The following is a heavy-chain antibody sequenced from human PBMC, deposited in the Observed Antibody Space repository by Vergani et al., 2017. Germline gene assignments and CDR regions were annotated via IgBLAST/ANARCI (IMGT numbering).Heavy chain of an antibody. CDR2: IYYSGST. CDR3: ARGVGYYDYVWGSYRYYFDY. D-gene: IGHD3-16*02. Sequence: QLQLQESGPGLVKPSQTLSLTCTVSGGSISSDNYYWSWIRQHPGKGLEWIGYIYYSGSTYYNPSLKSRVTISVDTSKNQFSLKLSSVTAADTAVYYCARGVGYYDYVWGSYRYYFDYWGQGTLVTVSS. V-gene: IGHV4-31*03. CDR1: GGSISSDNYY. J-gene: IGHJ4*02.